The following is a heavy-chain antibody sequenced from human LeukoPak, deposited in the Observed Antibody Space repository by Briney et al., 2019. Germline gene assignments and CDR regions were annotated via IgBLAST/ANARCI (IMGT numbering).Heavy chain of an antibody. D-gene: IGHD1-26*01. CDR3: GRLGGSDGNFDY. CDR2: IYYSGST. Sequence: SETLSLTCTVSGGSISSSSYYWGWIRQPPGKGLEWIGSIYYSGSTYYNPSLKSRVTISVDTSKNQFSLKLSSVTAADTAVYYCGRLGGSDGNFDYWGQGTLVTVSS. CDR1: GGSISSSSYY. V-gene: IGHV4-39*01. J-gene: IGHJ4*02.